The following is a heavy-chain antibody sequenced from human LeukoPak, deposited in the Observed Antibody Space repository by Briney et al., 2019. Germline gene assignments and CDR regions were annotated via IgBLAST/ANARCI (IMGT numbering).Heavy chain of an antibody. CDR3: AKVIAVAGGFDY. V-gene: IGHV3-9*01. CDR2: ISWNRGSI. J-gene: IGHJ4*02. CDR1: GFTFDDYA. D-gene: IGHD6-19*01. Sequence: GRSLRLSCAASGFTFDDYAMHWVRQAPGKGLEWVSGISWNRGSIGYADSVKGRFTISRDNAKNSLYLQMNSLRAEDTALYYCAKVIAVAGGFDYWGQGTLVTVSS.